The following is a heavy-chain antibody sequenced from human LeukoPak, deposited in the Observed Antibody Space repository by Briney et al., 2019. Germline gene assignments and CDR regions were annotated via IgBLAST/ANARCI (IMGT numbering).Heavy chain of an antibody. J-gene: IGHJ4*02. CDR1: GFTFNTCA. CDR3: AKGVFGMKRAFDC. Sequence: PGGSLRLSCEASGFTFNTCAMSWVRQAPGKGLEWVSAFSDSGSGTYYADSVKGPFTNSRHNSKNTLSLQMNSLRVHDTTLYYCAKGVFGMKRAFDCWGQGTLVTVSS. D-gene: IGHD3-3*01. CDR2: FSDSGSGT. V-gene: IGHV3-23*01.